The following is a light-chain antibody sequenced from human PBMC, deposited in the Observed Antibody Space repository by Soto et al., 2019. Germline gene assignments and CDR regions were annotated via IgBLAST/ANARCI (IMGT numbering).Light chain of an antibody. CDR1: QGISSY. Sequence: DIKLTQSPSFLSASVGDRVTITCRASQGISSYLAWYQQKPGKAPKLLIYAASTLQSGVPSRLSGSGSGTEFTLTISSLQPEDFATYYCQQLNSLLTFGGGTKVEI. CDR3: QQLNSLLT. CDR2: AAS. V-gene: IGKV1-9*01. J-gene: IGKJ4*01.